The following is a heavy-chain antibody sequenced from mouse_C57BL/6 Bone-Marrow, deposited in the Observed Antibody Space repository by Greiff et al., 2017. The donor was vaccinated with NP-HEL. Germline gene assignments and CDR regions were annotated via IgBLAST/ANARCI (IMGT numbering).Heavy chain of an antibody. J-gene: IGHJ2*01. CDR3: ARSTTVVADFDY. CDR1: GFTFSDYG. CDR2: ISSGSSTI. V-gene: IGHV5-17*01. Sequence: EVHLVESGGGLVKPGGSLKLSCAASGFTFSDYGMHWVRQAPEKGLEWVAYISSGSSTIYYADTVKGRFTISRDNAKNTLFLQMTSLRSEDTAMYYCARSTTVVADFDYWGQGTTLTVSS. D-gene: IGHD1-1*01.